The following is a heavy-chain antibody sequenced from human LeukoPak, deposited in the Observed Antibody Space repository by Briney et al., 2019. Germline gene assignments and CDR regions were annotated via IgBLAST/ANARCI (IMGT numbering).Heavy chain of an antibody. V-gene: IGHV3-15*01. Sequence: GFLRLSCAASGFTFSNAWMSWVRQAPGKGLEWVGRIKSKTDGGTTDYAAPVKGRFTISRDDSKNTLYLQMNSLKTEDTAVYYCTREDIVVVGGAFDIWGQGTMVTVSS. CDR3: TREDIVVVGGAFDI. CDR2: IKSKTDGGTT. D-gene: IGHD2-15*01. J-gene: IGHJ3*02. CDR1: GFTFSNAW.